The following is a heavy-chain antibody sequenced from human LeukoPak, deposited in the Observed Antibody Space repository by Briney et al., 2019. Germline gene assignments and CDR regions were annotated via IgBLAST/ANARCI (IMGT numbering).Heavy chain of an antibody. CDR1: GGSFSGYY. D-gene: IGHD2-21*02. J-gene: IGHJ4*02. Sequence: SETLSLTCAVYGGSFSGYYWSWIRQPPGKGLEWIGEINHSGSTNYNPTLKSRVTISVDTSKNQFSLKLSSVTAADTAVYYCARIGGDPDYWGQGTLVTVSS. CDR3: ARIGGDPDY. CDR2: INHSGST. V-gene: IGHV4-34*01.